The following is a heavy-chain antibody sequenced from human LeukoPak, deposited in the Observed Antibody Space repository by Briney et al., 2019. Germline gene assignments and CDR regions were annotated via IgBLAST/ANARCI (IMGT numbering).Heavy chain of an antibody. Sequence: PGGSLRLSCAASGFTFSTYSMNWVRQAPGKGLEWVANIKQDGSEKYYVDSVKGRFTISRDNAKNSLYLQMNSLRAEDTAVYYCARDARFGELYDYWGQGTLVTVSS. V-gene: IGHV3-7*01. J-gene: IGHJ4*02. CDR1: GFTFSTYS. CDR2: IKQDGSEK. D-gene: IGHD3-10*01. CDR3: ARDARFGELYDY.